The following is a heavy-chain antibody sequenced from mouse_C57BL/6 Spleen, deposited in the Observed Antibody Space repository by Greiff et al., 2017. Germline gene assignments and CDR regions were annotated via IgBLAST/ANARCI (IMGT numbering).Heavy chain of an antibody. V-gene: IGHV1-15*01. J-gene: IGHJ2*01. CDR1: TDYE. CDR2: IDPETGGT. CDR3: TGDCYYEDY. Sequence: TDYEMHWVKQTPVHGLEWIVAIDPETGGTAYNQKFKGKAILTADKSTSTAYMELRSLTSEDSAVYYCTGDCYYEDYWGQGTTLTVSS. D-gene: IGHD2-3*01.